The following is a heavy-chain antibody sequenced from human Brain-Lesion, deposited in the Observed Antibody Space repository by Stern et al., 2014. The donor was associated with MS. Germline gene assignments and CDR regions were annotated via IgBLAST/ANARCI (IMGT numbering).Heavy chain of an antibody. CDR2: INWNSGSL. CDR1: GFTFDDFA. J-gene: IGHJ4*02. CDR3: TKDSGYFSGLFDS. D-gene: IGHD3-22*01. Sequence: LVESGGGLVQPGRSLTLSCAASGFTFDDFAMHWVRQAPGKGLEWVSGINWNSGSLAYADSVKGRFSISRDSAKNSLFLQMNSLRPEDTALYYCTKDSGYFSGLFDSWGQGTLVTVSS. V-gene: IGHV3-9*01.